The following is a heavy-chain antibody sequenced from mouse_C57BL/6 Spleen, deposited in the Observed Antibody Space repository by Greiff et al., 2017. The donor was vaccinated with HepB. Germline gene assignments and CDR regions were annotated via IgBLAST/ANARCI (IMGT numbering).Heavy chain of an antibody. CDR2: INPGSGGT. D-gene: IGHD6-1*01. Sequence: QVHVKQSGAELVRPGTSVKVSCKASGYAFTTYLIEWVKQRPGKGIEWIGVINPGSGGTNYNEKVKGKATQTADKSSSTAYMQLSSLTSDDYSVYVCARSSPHPSFDYWGQGTTLTVSS. J-gene: IGHJ2*01. V-gene: IGHV1-54*01. CDR3: ARSSPHPSFDY. CDR1: GYAFTTYL.